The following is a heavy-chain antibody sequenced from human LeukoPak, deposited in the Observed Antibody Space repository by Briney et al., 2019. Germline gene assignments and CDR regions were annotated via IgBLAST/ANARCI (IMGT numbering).Heavy chain of an antibody. CDR1: GGSFSGYY. Sequence: SETLSLTCAVYGGSFSGYYWSWIRQPPGKGLEWIGEINHSGSTNYNPSLKSRVTISVDTSKNQFSLKLSSVTAADTAVYYCARGKVVTPFDYWGQGTLVTVSS. V-gene: IGHV4-34*01. CDR2: INHSGST. J-gene: IGHJ4*02. CDR3: ARGKVVTPFDY. D-gene: IGHD4-23*01.